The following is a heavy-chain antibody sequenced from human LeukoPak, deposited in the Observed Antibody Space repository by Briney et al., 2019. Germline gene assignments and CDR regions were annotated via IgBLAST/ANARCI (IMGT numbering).Heavy chain of an antibody. D-gene: IGHD3-9*01. Sequence: ASVKVSCKVSGYTLTELSIYWVRQAPGKGLEWMGGFDPEDGERNYAQKFQGRFVMTEDTSTDTAYMELSSLRSDDTALYYCATARNYAFLAGLYPACDIWGQGTMVIVSS. CDR2: FDPEDGER. V-gene: IGHV1-24*01. J-gene: IGHJ3*02. CDR3: ATARNYAFLAGLYPACDI. CDR1: GYTLTELS.